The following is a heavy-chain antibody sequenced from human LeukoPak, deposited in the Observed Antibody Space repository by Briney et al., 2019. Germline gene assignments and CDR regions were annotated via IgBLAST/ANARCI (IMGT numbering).Heavy chain of an antibody. V-gene: IGHV3-21*04. Sequence: GGSLRLSCAASGFSFSSYSMNWVRQAPGKGLEWVSSISASSIYIYYADSMKGRVTISRDNAKNSLYLQMNSLRAEDTAVYYCAKSLGYCSSTSCYKDAFDIWGQGTMVTVSS. CDR2: ISASSIYI. CDR1: GFSFSSYS. CDR3: AKSLGYCSSTSCYKDAFDI. J-gene: IGHJ3*02. D-gene: IGHD2-2*02.